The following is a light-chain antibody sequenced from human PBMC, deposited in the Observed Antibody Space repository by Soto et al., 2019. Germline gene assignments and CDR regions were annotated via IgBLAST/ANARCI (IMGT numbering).Light chain of an antibody. CDR1: SSDVGSDNL. CDR3: CSYAGTSTYV. Sequence: QSVLTQPASVSGSPGQSITISCTGTSSDVGSDNLVSWYQQHPGKAPKFMIYEVSKRPSGVSNRFSGSKSGNTASLTISGLQAEDEADYYCCSYAGTSTYVFGTGTRSPS. V-gene: IGLV2-23*02. CDR2: EVS. J-gene: IGLJ1*01.